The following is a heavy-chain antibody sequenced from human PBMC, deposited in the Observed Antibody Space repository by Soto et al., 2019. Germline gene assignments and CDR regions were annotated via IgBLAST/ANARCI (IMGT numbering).Heavy chain of an antibody. CDR1: GGTFSNYT. D-gene: IGHD2-2*01. V-gene: IGHV1-69*04. CDR2: IIPMHDIT. CDR3: ARDRGFCRSTTCFKPVDY. J-gene: IGHJ4*02. Sequence: GASVKVSCKASGGTFSNYTITWVRQAPGQGLEWMARIIPMHDITSYAQNFQGRVTITADKSSDTVYMELSGLRSEDTAVYYCARDRGFCRSTTCFKPVDYRGQGTQVTVSS.